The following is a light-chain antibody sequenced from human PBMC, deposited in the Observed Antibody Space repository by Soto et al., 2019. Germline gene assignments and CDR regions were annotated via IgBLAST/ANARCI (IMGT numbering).Light chain of an antibody. Sequence: DIQMTQSPSSLSASVGDRVTITCRASQSISNYLNWYQQKPGKAPKLLIYTASTLQSGVPSRFSGSGSGTDFTITISSLQPEDFATYYCQQSYSATTFGGGTKVEIK. CDR2: TAS. V-gene: IGKV1-39*01. J-gene: IGKJ4*01. CDR1: QSISNY. CDR3: QQSYSATT.